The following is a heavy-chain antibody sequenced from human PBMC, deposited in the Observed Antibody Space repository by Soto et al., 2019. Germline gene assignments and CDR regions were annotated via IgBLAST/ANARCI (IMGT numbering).Heavy chain of an antibody. Sequence: QVQLVQSGAEVKKPGSSVKVSCKASGGTFSSYAISWVRQAPGQGLEWMGGIIPIFGTANYAQKFQGRVTTTADESTSTAYMELSSLRSEDTAVYYCARVNYYDSSGYLYYFDYWGQGTLVTVSS. V-gene: IGHV1-69*01. J-gene: IGHJ4*02. D-gene: IGHD3-22*01. CDR3: ARVNYYDSSGYLYYFDY. CDR2: IIPIFGTA. CDR1: GGTFSSYA.